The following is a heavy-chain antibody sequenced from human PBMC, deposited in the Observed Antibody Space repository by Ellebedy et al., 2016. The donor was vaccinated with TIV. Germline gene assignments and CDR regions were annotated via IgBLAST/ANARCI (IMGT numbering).Heavy chain of an antibody. Sequence: GESLKISCAASGFTFSSYWMHWVRQAPGKGLVWVSRINSDGSGTFYADSVKGRFTISRDNAKNSLYLQMNSLRAEDTAVYYCAREVGHYYDSSGVMDVWGQGTTVTVSS. V-gene: IGHV3-74*01. D-gene: IGHD3-22*01. J-gene: IGHJ6*02. CDR3: AREVGHYYDSSGVMDV. CDR1: GFTFSSYW. CDR2: INSDGSGT.